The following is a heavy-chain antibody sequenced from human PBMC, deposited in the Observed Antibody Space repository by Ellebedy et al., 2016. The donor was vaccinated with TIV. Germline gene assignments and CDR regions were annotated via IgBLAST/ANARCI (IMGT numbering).Heavy chain of an antibody. CDR2: IYHSGST. CDR1: GYSIRSGYY. J-gene: IGHJ5*02. V-gene: IGHV4-38-2*02. D-gene: IGHD6-13*01. Sequence: SETLSLTXTVSGYSIRSGYYWGWIRQPPGKGLDWIGDIYHSGSTYYNPSLKSRVTTSVDTSKNHFSLKLRSVTAADTAVYYCARLLAAGTVHWFNPWGQGTLVTVSS. CDR3: ARLLAAGTVHWFNP.